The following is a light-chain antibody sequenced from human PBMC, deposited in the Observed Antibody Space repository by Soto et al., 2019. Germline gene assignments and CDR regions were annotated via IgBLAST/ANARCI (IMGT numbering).Light chain of an antibody. V-gene: IGKV3-15*01. Sequence: EIVMTQSPATLSVSPGERATLSCRASQSVSSNLAWYQQKPGQAPRLLIYGASTRATGIPARFSGSGSGTEFTITISGLQSEDFAVYYCQQYNNWPPWTFGQGTKVEIK. J-gene: IGKJ1*01. CDR1: QSVSSN. CDR3: QQYNNWPPWT. CDR2: GAS.